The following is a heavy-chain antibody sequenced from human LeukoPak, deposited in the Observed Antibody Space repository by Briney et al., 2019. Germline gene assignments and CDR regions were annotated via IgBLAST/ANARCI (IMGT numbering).Heavy chain of an antibody. CDR1: GYTFTSYD. CDR3: ARVGYCSSTSCYTWPPVYYYYYYMDV. V-gene: IGHV1-8*01. Sequence: ASVKVSCKASGYTFTSYDINWVRQATGQGLEWMGWMNPNSGNTGYAQKFQGRVTMTRNTSISTAYMELSSLRSEDTAVYYCARVGYCSSTSCYTWPPVYYYYYYMDVWGKGTTVTVSS. D-gene: IGHD2-2*02. CDR2: MNPNSGNT. J-gene: IGHJ6*03.